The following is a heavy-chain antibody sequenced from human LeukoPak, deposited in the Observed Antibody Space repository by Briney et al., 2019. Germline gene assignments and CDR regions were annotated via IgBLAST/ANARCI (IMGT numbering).Heavy chain of an antibody. CDR2: INPNSGGT. Sequence: GSSVKVSCKASGGTFSSYAITWVRQAPGQGLEWMGWINPNSGGTNYAQKFQGRVTMTRDTSISTAYMELSRLRSDDTAVYYCARDTGRGQLRNANWFDPWGQGTLVTVSS. V-gene: IGHV1-2*02. CDR1: GGTFSSYA. CDR3: ARDTGRGQLRNANWFDP. D-gene: IGHD1-26*01. J-gene: IGHJ5*02.